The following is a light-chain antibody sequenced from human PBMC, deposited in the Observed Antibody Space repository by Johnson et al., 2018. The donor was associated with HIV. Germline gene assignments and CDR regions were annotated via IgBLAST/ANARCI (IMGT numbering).Light chain of an antibody. V-gene: IGLV1-51*01. CDR2: DNN. CDR1: SSNIGNNY. J-gene: IGLJ1*01. Sequence: QSVLTQPPSMSAAPGQRVTISCSGSSSNIGNNYVSWYQQVPGAAPKLLIYDNNRRPSGIPDRFSGSKSGTSATLGITGLQTGEETDYYCDAWDSTLRPAFFGTGTKVTVL. CDR3: DAWDSTLRPAF.